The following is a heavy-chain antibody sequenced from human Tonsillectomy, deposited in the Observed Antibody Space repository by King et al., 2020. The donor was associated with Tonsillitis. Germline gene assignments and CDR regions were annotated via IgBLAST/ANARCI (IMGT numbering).Heavy chain of an antibody. CDR2: INPDSGGT. V-gene: IGHV1-2*02. CDR3: AKRLAGYCSSGTCYSLDY. CDR1: GYTFIDYY. D-gene: IGHD2-15*01. Sequence: QVQLVESGAEVKKPGASVTVSCTTSGYTFIDYYIHWVRQAPGQGLEWMGWINPDSGGTDNAQQFQGRVTMTRDTSISTAYMELSRLRSDDTAVYYCAKRLAGYCSSGTCYSLDYWGQGTLVTVSS. J-gene: IGHJ4*02.